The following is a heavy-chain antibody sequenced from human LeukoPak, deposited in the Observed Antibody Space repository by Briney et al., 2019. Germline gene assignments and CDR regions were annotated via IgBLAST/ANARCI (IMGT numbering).Heavy chain of an antibody. D-gene: IGHD3-9*01. V-gene: IGHV3-30*04. Sequence: PGGSLRLSCAASGFTFSSYAMHWVRQAPGKGLGWVAVISYDGSNKYYADSVKGRFTISRDNSKNTLYLQMNSLRAEDTAVYYCATQYDILTGYPSFFDYWGQGTLVTVSS. CDR2: ISYDGSNK. CDR1: GFTFSSYA. CDR3: ATQYDILTGYPSFFDY. J-gene: IGHJ4*02.